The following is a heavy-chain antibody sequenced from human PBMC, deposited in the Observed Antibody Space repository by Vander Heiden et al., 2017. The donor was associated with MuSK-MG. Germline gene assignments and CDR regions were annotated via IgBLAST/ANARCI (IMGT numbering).Heavy chain of an antibody. J-gene: IGHJ4*02. D-gene: IGHD2-15*01. CDR2: LKQDGSEG. Sequence: EVQLVESGGGLVQPGGSLRPSCAASGFTFSSHWMGWVRQAPRKGLEWVANLKQDGSEGYYVDSGKGRFTISSDNAKNSLYLQMNSLRAEDTALYYCARGSGYCSGGSCYPYYFDYWGQGTLVTVSS. CDR1: GFTFSSHW. CDR3: ARGSGYCSGGSCYPYYFDY. V-gene: IGHV3-7*01.